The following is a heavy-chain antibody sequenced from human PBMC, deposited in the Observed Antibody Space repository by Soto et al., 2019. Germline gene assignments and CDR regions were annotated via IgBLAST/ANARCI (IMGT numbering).Heavy chain of an antibody. D-gene: IGHD3-10*01. V-gene: IGHV4-34*01. Sequence: SETLSLTCAVYGGSFSGYYWSWIRQPPGKGLEWIGEINHSGSTNYNPSLKSRVTISVDTSKNQFSLKLSSVTAADTAVYYCARHSLYGGPFDPWGQGTLVTVSS. J-gene: IGHJ5*02. CDR2: INHSGST. CDR1: GGSFSGYY. CDR3: ARHSLYGGPFDP.